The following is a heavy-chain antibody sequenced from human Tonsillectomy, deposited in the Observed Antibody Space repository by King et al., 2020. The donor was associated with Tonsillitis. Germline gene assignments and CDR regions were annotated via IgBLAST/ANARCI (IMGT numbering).Heavy chain of an antibody. Sequence: VQLVESGGGLVKPGGSLRLSCSASGFTFSSYSMNWVRQAPGKGLDWVSCISSGSSYIYYADSVKGRFTISRDNAKNSLYLQMNSLRAEDTAVYYCARDHLGFGDLPLKYHAGMDVWGQGTSVTVSS. V-gene: IGHV3-21*01. CDR3: ARDHLGFGDLPLKYHAGMDV. D-gene: IGHD3-10*01. J-gene: IGHJ6*02. CDR1: GFTFSSYS. CDR2: ISSGSSYI.